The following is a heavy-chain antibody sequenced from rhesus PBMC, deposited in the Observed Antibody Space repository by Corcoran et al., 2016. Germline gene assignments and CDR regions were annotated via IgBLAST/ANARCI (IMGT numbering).Heavy chain of an antibody. J-gene: IGHJ3*01. CDR1: GGSISSAYD. CDR3: ASPRAYCSGTYCHDAFDF. V-gene: IGHV4-76*01. D-gene: IGHD2-15*01. CDR2: VYGSSGST. Sequence: QVQLQESGPGVLKPSETLSLPCAVSGGSISSAYDWTWLRQPPGKGRGRMGYVYGSSGSTNYNPSLKNRVTISKDTSKNQFSLKLSSVTAADTAVYYCASPRAYCSGTYCHDAFDFWGQGLRVTVSS.